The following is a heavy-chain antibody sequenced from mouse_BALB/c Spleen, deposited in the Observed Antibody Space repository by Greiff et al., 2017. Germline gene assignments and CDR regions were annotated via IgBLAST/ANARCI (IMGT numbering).Heavy chain of an antibody. D-gene: IGHD3-1*01. J-gene: IGHJ2*01. V-gene: IGHV5-6-3*01. CDR1: GFTFSSYG. CDR3: ARRTGGGFDY. Sequence: DVQLVESGGGLVQPGGSLKLSCAASGFTFSSYGMSWVRQTPDKRLELVATINSNGGSTYYPDSVKGRFTISRDNAKNTLYLQMSSLKSEDTAMYYCARRTGGGFDYWGQGTTLTVSS. CDR2: INSNGGST.